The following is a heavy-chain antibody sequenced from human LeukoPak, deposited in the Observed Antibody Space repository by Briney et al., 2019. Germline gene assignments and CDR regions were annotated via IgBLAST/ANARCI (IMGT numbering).Heavy chain of an antibody. CDR1: GGSISSYY. D-gene: IGHD1-26*01. CDR3: ARALRIYYYFDY. J-gene: IGHJ4*02. CDR2: ISSSSSYI. V-gene: IGHV3-21*04. Sequence: ETLSLTCTVSGGSISSYYWSWIRQPPGKGLEWVSSISSSSSYIYYADSVKGRFTISRDNSKNTLYLQMNSLRAEDTAVYYCARALRIYYYFDYWGQGTLVTVSS.